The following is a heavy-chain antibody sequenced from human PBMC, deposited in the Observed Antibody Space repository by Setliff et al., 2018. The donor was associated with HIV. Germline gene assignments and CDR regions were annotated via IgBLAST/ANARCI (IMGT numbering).Heavy chain of an antibody. CDR2: ISAYNGNI. V-gene: IGHV1-18*01. D-gene: IGHD3-22*01. J-gene: IGHJ6*02. CDR3: AREIGDYYDSSGYYPPTDYYYGMDV. Sequence: ASVKVSCKASGYTFNNYGISWVRQAPGQGLEWMGWISAYNGNINYAQKLQGRVTMTTDTSTSTAYMELRSLRSDDTAVYYCAREIGDYYDSSGYYPPTDYYYGMDVWGQGTTVTVSS. CDR1: GYTFNNYG.